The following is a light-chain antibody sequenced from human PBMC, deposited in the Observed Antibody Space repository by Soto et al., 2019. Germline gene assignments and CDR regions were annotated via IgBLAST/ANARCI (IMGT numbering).Light chain of an antibody. V-gene: IGKV3-20*01. J-gene: IGKJ1*01. CDR1: QSVSSSS. Sequence: EIVLTQSPGTLSLSPGERATLSCWASQSVSSSSLAWYQQKPGQAPRLLIYGASSRATGIPDRFSGSGSGTDFTLTISRLEPEDFAVYYCQQYGTSPQPFGQGTKVDIK. CDR3: QQYGTSPQP. CDR2: GAS.